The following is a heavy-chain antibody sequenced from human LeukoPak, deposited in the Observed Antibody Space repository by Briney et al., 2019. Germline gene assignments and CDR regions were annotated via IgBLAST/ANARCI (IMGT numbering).Heavy chain of an antibody. CDR3: ARDQGELLSLDY. CDR2: ISSSSSYI. J-gene: IGHJ4*02. Sequence: GSLRLSCAASGFTFSSYSMKWVRQAQGKGLEWVSSISSSSSYIYYADSVKGRFTISRDNAKISLYLQMNSLRAEDTAVYYCARDQGELLSLDYWGQGTLVTVSS. V-gene: IGHV3-21*01. CDR1: GFTFSSYS. D-gene: IGHD1-26*01.